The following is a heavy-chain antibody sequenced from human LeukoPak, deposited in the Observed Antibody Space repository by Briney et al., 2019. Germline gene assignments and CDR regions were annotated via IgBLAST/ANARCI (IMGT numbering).Heavy chain of an antibody. V-gene: IGHV4-34*01. CDR1: GGSFSGYY. CDR3: ARGLSGWYGKYFQH. D-gene: IGHD6-19*01. J-gene: IGHJ1*01. CDR2: INHSGST. Sequence: KPSETLSLTCAVYGGSFSGYYWSWIRQPPWKGLEWIGEINHSGSTNYNPSLKSRVTISVDTSKNQFSLKLSSVTAADTAVYYCARGLSGWYGKYFQHWGQGTLVTVSS.